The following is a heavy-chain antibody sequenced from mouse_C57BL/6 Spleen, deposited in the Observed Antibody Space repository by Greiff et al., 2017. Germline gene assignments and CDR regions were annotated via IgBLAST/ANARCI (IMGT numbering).Heavy chain of an antibody. J-gene: IGHJ1*03. Sequence: QVQLQQPGAELVMPGASVKLSCKASGYTFTSYWMHWVKQRPGQGLEWIGEIDPSDSYTNYNQKFKGKSTLTVDKSSSTAYMQLSSLTSEDSAVYYCARCYYYGSSDWYFDVWGTGTTVTVSS. D-gene: IGHD1-1*01. CDR2: IDPSDSYT. CDR1: GYTFTSYW. CDR3: ARCYYYGSSDWYFDV. V-gene: IGHV1-69*01.